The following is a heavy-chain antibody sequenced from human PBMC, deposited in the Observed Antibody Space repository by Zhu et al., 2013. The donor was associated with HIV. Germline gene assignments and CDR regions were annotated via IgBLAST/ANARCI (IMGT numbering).Heavy chain of an antibody. CDR1: GYTFAAYY. CDR3: ARAGFENKRPGDY. CDR2: INTNTGET. Sequence: QVQLVQPGAEVKKPGASVKVSCQASGYTFAAYYVHWVRQAPGQGLEWMGWINTNTGETKYAQNFRGRVTMTRDMSINTAYMEFSRLRFDDTAVYYCARAGFENKRPGDYWAQGTLVTVSS. V-gene: IGHV1-2*02. J-gene: IGHJ4*02.